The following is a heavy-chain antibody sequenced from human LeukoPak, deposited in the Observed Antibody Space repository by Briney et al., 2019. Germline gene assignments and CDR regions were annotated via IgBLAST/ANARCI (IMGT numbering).Heavy chain of an antibody. V-gene: IGHV3-21*06. J-gene: IGHJ4*02. CDR3: ARGPFSSSWSEFDY. Sequence: GGSLRLSCAASGFTFSDYSLNWVSQAPGKGLEWVSCISGDSRYIYYADSLKGRSTISRDNAQNSLYLHMNNLRAEDTAVYYCARGPFSSSWSEFDYWGQGTLVTVSS. CDR2: ISGDSRYI. CDR1: GFTFSDYS. D-gene: IGHD6-13*01.